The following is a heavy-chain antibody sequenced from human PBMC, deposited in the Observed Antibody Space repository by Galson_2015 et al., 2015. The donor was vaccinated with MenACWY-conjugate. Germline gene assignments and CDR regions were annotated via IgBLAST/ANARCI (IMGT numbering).Heavy chain of an antibody. CDR1: GYTFTSYA. D-gene: IGHD5-12*01. CDR2: INAGNGNT. Sequence: SVTVSCKASGYTFTSYAMHWVRQAPGQRLEWMGWINAGNGNTKYSQKFQGRVTITRDTSASTAYMELSSLRSEDTAVYYCARSAGYSGYGWIDPWGQGTLVTVSS. V-gene: IGHV1-3*01. CDR3: ARSAGYSGYGWIDP. J-gene: IGHJ5*02.